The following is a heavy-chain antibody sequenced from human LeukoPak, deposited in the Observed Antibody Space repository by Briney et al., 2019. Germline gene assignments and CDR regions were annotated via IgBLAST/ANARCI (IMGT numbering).Heavy chain of an antibody. V-gene: IGHV3-23*01. CDR3: VKKGYSWSPRFDP. Sequence: GGSLRLSCEASGFTFSNYDMISGSGGSTYYGDSVKGRFTISRDNSKNTLYLQMNSLRAEDTATYYCVKKGYSWSPRFDPWGRGTLVTVSS. D-gene: IGHD6-13*01. CDR2: SGSGGST. J-gene: IGHJ5*02. CDR1: GFTFSNYD.